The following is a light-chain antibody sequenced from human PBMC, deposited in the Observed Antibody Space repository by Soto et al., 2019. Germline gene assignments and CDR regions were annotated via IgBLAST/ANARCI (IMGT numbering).Light chain of an antibody. CDR2: WAS. Sequence: DIVMTQSPDSLAVSLGERATINCKSSQSVLYSSNNKNYLAWYQQKPGQPPKLLIYWASTRESGVPDRFSGSGSGTDFTLTISSLQAEDVAVYYCQQYYSTPRTFCKGNKVEIK. J-gene: IGKJ1*01. V-gene: IGKV4-1*01. CDR1: QSVLYSSNNKNY. CDR3: QQYYSTPRT.